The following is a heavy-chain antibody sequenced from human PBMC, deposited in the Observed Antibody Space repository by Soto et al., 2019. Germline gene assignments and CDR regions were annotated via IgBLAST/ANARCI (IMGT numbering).Heavy chain of an antibody. Sequence: QVQLQESGPGLVKPSQTLSLTCTVSGGSISSADYYWSWIRQPPGKGLEWIGYIYKSGNTYYNPSLKSRVTKSIDTSKNQFSLKLSSVTAADTAVYYCARGNYYGMDVWGQGTTVTVSS. CDR1: GGSISSADYY. V-gene: IGHV4-30-4*01. CDR2: IYKSGNT. J-gene: IGHJ6*02. CDR3: ARGNYYGMDV.